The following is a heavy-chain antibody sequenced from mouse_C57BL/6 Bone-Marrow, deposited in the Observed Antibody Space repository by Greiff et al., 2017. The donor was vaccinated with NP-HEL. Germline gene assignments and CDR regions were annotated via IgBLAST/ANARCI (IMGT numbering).Heavy chain of an antibody. Sequence: QVQLQQSGPELVKPGASVKISCKASGYSFTSYYIHWVKQRPGQGLEWIGWIYPGSGNTKYNEKFKGKATLTADTSSSTAYMQLSSLTSEDSAVYYCARPYYGSSYPWFAYWGQGTLVTVSA. D-gene: IGHD1-1*01. CDR2: IYPGSGNT. V-gene: IGHV1-66*01. CDR1: GYSFTSYY. J-gene: IGHJ3*01. CDR3: ARPYYGSSYPWFAY.